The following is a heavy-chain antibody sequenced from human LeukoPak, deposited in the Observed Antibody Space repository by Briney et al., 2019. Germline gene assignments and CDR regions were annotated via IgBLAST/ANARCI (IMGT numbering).Heavy chain of an antibody. CDR3: AKLGYCSSNFCYKGASFDY. CDR2: ISTGGDT. Sequence: GGSPRLSCAVSGLTFSISAMSWVRQAPGEGLRCVSSISTGGDTYYAESVRGRFTISRDNSKNTLLLQMNSLRAEDTAVYYCAKLGYCSSNFCYKGASFDYWGQGTLVSVSS. J-gene: IGHJ4*02. D-gene: IGHD2-2*01. V-gene: IGHV3-23*05. CDR1: GLTFSISA.